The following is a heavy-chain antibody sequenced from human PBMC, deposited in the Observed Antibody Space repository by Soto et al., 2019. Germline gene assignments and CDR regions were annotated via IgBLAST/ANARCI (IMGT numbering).Heavy chain of an antibody. V-gene: IGHV3-23*01. Sequence: EVQLLESGGGLVQPGGSLRLSCAASGFTFSSYAMNWVRQAPGKGLEWVSAISGSGGSTHYADSVKGRFTISRDNSKNTLYVQMNSLRAEDTAVYYCAKDRIAVASTVDYWGQGTLVTVSS. D-gene: IGHD6-19*01. CDR3: AKDRIAVASTVDY. CDR2: ISGSGGST. CDR1: GFTFSSYA. J-gene: IGHJ4*02.